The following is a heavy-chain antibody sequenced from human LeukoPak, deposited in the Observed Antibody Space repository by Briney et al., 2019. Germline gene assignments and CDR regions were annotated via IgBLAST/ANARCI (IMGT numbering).Heavy chain of an antibody. CDR1: GGSISSYY. CDR3: ARDIYDSGGQRFDI. CDR2: IYTSGST. J-gene: IGHJ3*02. Sequence: PSETLSLTCTVSGGSISSYYWSWIRQPAGKGLEWIGRIYTSGSTNYNPSLKSRVTMSVDTSKNQFSLKLSSVTAADTAVYYCARDIYDSGGQRFDIWGQGTMVTVSS. V-gene: IGHV4-4*07. D-gene: IGHD3-22*01.